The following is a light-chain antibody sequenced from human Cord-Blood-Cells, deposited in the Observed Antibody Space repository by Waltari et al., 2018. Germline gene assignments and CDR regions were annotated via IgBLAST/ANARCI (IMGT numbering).Light chain of an antibody. CDR3: QQHSNWPLT. J-gene: IGKJ4*02. V-gene: IGKV3-11*01. Sequence: EIVLTQSPATMSLSPGERATLPCRASQSVSSYLAWYQLKPGQAPRLLIYDASNRATGIPARLSGSGSGTDFTLTISSLEPEDFAGYYCQQHSNWPLTFGGGTKVEIK. CDR1: QSVSSY. CDR2: DAS.